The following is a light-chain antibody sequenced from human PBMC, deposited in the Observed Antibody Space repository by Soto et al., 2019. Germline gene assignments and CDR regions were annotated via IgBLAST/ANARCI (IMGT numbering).Light chain of an antibody. J-gene: IGKJ4*01. CDR2: DAS. CDR1: QSISSW. V-gene: IGKV1-5*01. CDR3: QEYNYWHPIN. Sequence: DIQMTQSPSTLSASVVDIVKITFLSSQSISSWLAWYQQKPGKAPKLLIYDASSLESGVPSRFSGSGSGTEFTLTITSLQSEDSAVYYCQEYNYWHPINCGGGTKGDIK.